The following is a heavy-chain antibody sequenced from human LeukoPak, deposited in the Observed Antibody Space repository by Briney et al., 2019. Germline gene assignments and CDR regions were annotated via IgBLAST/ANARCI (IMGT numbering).Heavy chain of an antibody. CDR3: AREESSSSGYYFDY. Sequence: GGSLRLSCAASGFTFSSYGMHWVRQAPGKGLEWVAFIRYDGSNKYYADSVKGRFTISRDNSKNTLYLQMNSLRAEDTAVYYCAREESSSSGYYFDYWGQGALVTVYS. CDR1: GFTFSSYG. CDR2: IRYDGSNK. J-gene: IGHJ4*02. V-gene: IGHV3-30*02. D-gene: IGHD6-6*01.